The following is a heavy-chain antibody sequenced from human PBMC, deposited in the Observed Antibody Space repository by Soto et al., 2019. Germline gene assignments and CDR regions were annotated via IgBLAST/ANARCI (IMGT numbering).Heavy chain of an antibody. J-gene: IGHJ5*02. Sequence: QVQLVQSGAEVKKPGSSVKVSCKASGGTFSSYAISWVRQAPGQGLEWMGGIIPIVGTANYAQKFQGRVTITADESTSTAYLKLSSLRSEDTAVYYCAIPPQGIVVEVHWFDHWGQGTLVTVSS. D-gene: IGHD2-15*01. CDR2: IIPIVGTA. V-gene: IGHV1-69*01. CDR1: GGTFSSYA. CDR3: AIPPQGIVVEVHWFDH.